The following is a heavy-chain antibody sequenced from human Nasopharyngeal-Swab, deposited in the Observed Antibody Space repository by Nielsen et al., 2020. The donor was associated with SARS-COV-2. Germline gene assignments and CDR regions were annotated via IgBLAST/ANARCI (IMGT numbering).Heavy chain of an antibody. V-gene: IGHV3-53*05. CDR2: IYSGGST. D-gene: IGHD5-12*01. CDR1: GFTVSSNY. Sequence: GESLKISCAASGFTVSSNYMSWVRQAPGKGLEWVSVIYSGGSTYYADSVKGRFTISRDNAKNSLYLQMNSLRAEDTALYYCAKDRYSGYDLRYYGMDVWGQGTTVTVSS. CDR3: AKDRYSGYDLRYYGMDV. J-gene: IGHJ6*02.